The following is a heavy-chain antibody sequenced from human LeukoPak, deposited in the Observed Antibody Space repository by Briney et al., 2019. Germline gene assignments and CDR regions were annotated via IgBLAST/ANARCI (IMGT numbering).Heavy chain of an antibody. Sequence: PSETLSLTCAVYGGSFSGYYWSWIRQPPGKGLEWIGEINHNGSTNYNPSLKSRVTISVDTSKNQFSLKLSSVTAADTAVYYCATSGDYDSSGFDYWGQGTLVTVSS. V-gene: IGHV4-34*01. CDR2: INHNGST. CDR3: ATSGDYDSSGFDY. D-gene: IGHD3-22*01. CDR1: GGSFSGYY. J-gene: IGHJ4*02.